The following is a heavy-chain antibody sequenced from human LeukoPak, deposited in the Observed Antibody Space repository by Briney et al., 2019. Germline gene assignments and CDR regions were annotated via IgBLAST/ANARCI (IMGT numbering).Heavy chain of an antibody. Sequence: SETLSLTCTVSGGSISNYYWSWIRQPPGKGLEWIGFIYYSGSTNYNPSLKSRVTISVDTSKNQFSLKVRSVTPADTAVYYCARVGRLYYRDVWGKGTTVTVSS. CDR3: ARVGRLYYRDV. CDR1: GGSISNYY. J-gene: IGHJ6*03. D-gene: IGHD2-15*01. CDR2: IYYSGST. V-gene: IGHV4-59*01.